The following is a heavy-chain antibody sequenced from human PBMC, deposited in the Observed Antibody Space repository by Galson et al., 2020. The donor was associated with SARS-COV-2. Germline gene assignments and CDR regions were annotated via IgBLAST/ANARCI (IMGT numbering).Heavy chain of an antibody. CDR1: GFTFSSYG. Sequence: GGSLRLSCAASGFTFSSYGMHWVRQAPGKGLEWVAVIWYDGSNKYYADSVKGRFTISRDNSKNTLYLQMNSLRAEDTAVYYCAKDLHYYDSSGYSTIDYWGQGTLVTVSS. V-gene: IGHV3-33*06. CDR2: IWYDGSNK. CDR3: AKDLHYYDSSGYSTIDY. J-gene: IGHJ4*02. D-gene: IGHD3-22*01.